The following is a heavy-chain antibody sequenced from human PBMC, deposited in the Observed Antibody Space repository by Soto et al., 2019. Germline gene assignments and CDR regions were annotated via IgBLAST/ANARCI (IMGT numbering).Heavy chain of an antibody. Sequence: ASVKVSCKASGYTFTSYYMHWLRQAPGQVLEWMGIINPSGGSTSYAQKFQGRVTMTRDTSTSTVYMELSSLRSEDTAVYYCARDPGDGYSWANFFYYWGQGTLVIV. D-gene: IGHD2-2*03. CDR3: ARDPGDGYSWANFFYY. CDR2: INPSGGST. V-gene: IGHV1-46*01. CDR1: GYTFTSYY. J-gene: IGHJ4*02.